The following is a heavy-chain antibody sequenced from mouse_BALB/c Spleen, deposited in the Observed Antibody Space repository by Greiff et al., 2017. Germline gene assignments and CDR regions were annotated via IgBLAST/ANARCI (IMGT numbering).Heavy chain of an antibody. V-gene: IGHV5-17*02. Sequence: EVNLVESGGGLVQPGGSRKLSCAASGFTFSSFGMHWVRQAPEKGLEWVAYISSGSSTIYYADTVKGRFTISRDNPKNTLFLQMTSLRSEDTAMYYCARSRYYGSSLYFDYWGQGTTLTVSS. D-gene: IGHD1-1*01. CDR1: GFTFSSFG. J-gene: IGHJ2*01. CDR2: ISSGSSTI. CDR3: ARSRYYGSSLYFDY.